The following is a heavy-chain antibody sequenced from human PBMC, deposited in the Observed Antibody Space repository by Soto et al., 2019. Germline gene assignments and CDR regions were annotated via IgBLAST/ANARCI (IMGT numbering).Heavy chain of an antibody. V-gene: IGHV1-69*01. Sequence: QVQLVQSGAEVKKPGSSVKVSCKASGGTFSSYAISWVRQAPGQGLEWMGGIIPIFGTANYAQKFQGRVTITADESTSTAYMELSSLRSEDTAVYYCARAQGGVGATTRWETYFDYWGQGTLVTVSS. D-gene: IGHD1-26*01. CDR1: GGTFSSYA. CDR2: IIPIFGTA. J-gene: IGHJ4*02. CDR3: ARAQGGVGATTRWETYFDY.